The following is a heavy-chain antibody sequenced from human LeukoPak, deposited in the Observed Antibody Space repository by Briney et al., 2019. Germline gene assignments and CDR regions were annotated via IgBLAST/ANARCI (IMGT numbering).Heavy chain of an antibody. CDR3: ARGYSYDSVLDY. Sequence: ASVKVSCKASGYTFSNYYMKWVRQAPGQGLEWMGIINSVGGSTSYAQKFQGRVTMTRDTSTSTVYMELSSLRYEDTAVYYCARGYSYDSVLDYWGQGTLVTVSS. D-gene: IGHD5-18*01. V-gene: IGHV1-46*01. J-gene: IGHJ4*02. CDR2: INSVGGST. CDR1: GYTFSNYY.